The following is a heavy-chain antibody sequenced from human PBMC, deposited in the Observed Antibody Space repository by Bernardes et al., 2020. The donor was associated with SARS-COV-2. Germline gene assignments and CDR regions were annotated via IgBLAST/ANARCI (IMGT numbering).Heavy chain of an antibody. J-gene: IGHJ6*02. CDR1: GFDFSDYC. CDR3: ARSAGMDV. V-gene: IGHV3-7*03. CDR2: IKRDGIET. Sequence: LRLSCSGSGFDFSDYCMTWVRQAPGKGREWVANIKRDGIETYYVDSVKGRFTIPRDNAKNLVFLQMNSLRAEETAVFYCARSAGMDVWGQGTKVTVSS.